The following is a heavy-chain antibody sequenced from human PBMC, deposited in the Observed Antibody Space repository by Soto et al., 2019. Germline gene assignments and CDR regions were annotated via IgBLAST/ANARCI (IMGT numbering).Heavy chain of an antibody. CDR3: ARGGIAAAGFMDLGHNWFDP. CDR1: GGSISSSSYY. Sequence: QLQLQESGPGLVKPSETLSLTCTVSGGSISSSSYYWGWIRQPPGKGLEWIGSIYYSGSTYYNPSLKRRVTIAVDKSKNQFSLKLSSVTAADTAVYYCARGGIAAAGFMDLGHNWFDPWGQGTLVTVSS. D-gene: IGHD6-13*01. CDR2: IYYSGST. J-gene: IGHJ5*02. V-gene: IGHV4-39*01.